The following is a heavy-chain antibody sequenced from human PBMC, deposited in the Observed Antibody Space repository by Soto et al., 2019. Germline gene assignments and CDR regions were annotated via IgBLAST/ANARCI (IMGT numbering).Heavy chain of an antibody. CDR1: GFTFSSYG. V-gene: IGHV3-30*18. D-gene: IGHD3-10*01. CDR3: AKGGHYYGSGSSRSLSY. CDR2: ISYDGSNK. Sequence: QVQLVESGGGVVQPGRSLRLSCAASGFTFSSYGMHWVRQAPGKGLEWVAVISYDGSNKYYADSVKGRFTISRDNSKNTLYLQMNSLRAEDTAVYYCAKGGHYYGSGSSRSLSYWGQGTLVTVSS. J-gene: IGHJ4*02.